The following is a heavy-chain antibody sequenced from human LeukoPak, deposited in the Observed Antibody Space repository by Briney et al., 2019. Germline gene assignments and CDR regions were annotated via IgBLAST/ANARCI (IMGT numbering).Heavy chain of an antibody. CDR2: ISSSSNYR. V-gene: IGHV3-21*01. J-gene: IGHJ6*03. CDR1: GFTFSSYS. Sequence: GGSLRLSCAASGFTFSSYSMNWVRQAPGKGLEWVSFISSSSNYRYYADSVKGRFTISRDNAKNSLYLQMNSLRAGDTAVYYCARDLRSYYMDIWGKGTTVTVSS. CDR3: ARDLRSYYMDI.